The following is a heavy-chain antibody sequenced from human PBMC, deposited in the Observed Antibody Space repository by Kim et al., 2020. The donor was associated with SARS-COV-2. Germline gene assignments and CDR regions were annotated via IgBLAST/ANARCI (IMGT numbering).Heavy chain of an antibody. Sequence: SETLSLTCTVSGGSIISYYWSWIRQPPGKGLECIGYIYYSGSTNYNPSLKSRVTISVDTSKNQFSLKLSSVTAAHTAVYYCARLRYSGYDLYYYYGMDVWGPGTTVTVSS. CDR1: GGSIISYY. CDR2: IYYSGST. J-gene: IGHJ6*02. V-gene: IGHV4-59*08. D-gene: IGHD5-12*01. CDR3: ARLRYSGYDLYYYYGMDV.